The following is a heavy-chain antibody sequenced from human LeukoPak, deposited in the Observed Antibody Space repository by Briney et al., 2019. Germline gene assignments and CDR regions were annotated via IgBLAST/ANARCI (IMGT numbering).Heavy chain of an antibody. J-gene: IGHJ5*02. Sequence: GGSLRLSCAASGFTFSSYAMSWVRQAPGKGLEWVSAISGSGGSTYYADSVKGRFTISRDNSKNTLYLQMNSLRAEDTAVYYCAKDPDWGYSSGWYDHWGQGTLVTVSS. CDR3: AKDPDWGYSSGWYDH. D-gene: IGHD6-19*01. CDR1: GFTFSSYA. V-gene: IGHV3-23*01. CDR2: ISGSGGST.